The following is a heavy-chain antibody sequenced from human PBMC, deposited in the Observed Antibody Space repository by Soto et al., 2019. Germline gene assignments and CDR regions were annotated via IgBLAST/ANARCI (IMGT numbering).Heavy chain of an antibody. D-gene: IGHD3-10*01. V-gene: IGHV4-31*03. CDR1: GGSISSGGYY. CDR3: AKVGEMATTYYYYYGMDV. Sequence: SETLSLTCTVSGGSISSGGYYWSWIRQHPGKGLEWIGYIYYSGSTYYNPSLKSRVTISVDTSRNQFSLKLSSVTAADTAVYYCAKVGEMATTYYYYYGMDVWGQGTTVTVSS. CDR2: IYYSGST. J-gene: IGHJ6*02.